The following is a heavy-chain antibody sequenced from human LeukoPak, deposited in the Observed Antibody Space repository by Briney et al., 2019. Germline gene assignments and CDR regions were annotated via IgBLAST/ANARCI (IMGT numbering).Heavy chain of an antibody. Sequence: PGGSLRLSCAASGFTFGSYSMNWVRQAPGKGLEWVSSISSSSGYIYYADSVKGRFTISRDNAKNSLYLQMNSLRAEDTAVYYCATSPGLGYGSSLTGVDYWGQGTLVTVSS. CDR3: ATSPGLGYGSSLTGVDY. D-gene: IGHD6-6*01. CDR1: GFTFGSYS. CDR2: ISSSSGYI. V-gene: IGHV3-21*01. J-gene: IGHJ4*02.